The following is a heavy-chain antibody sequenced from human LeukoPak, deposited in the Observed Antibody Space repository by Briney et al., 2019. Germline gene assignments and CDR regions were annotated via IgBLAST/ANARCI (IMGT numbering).Heavy chain of an antibody. V-gene: IGHV3-7*01. Sequence: EGSLRLSCAASGFTFSSHWMNWVRQAPGKGLEWVAHINQDGGEKFYVDSVKGRFTISRDNAKNSLYLQMNSLRAEDTATYYCARDSYRALEYWGQGTLVTVSS. CDR3: ARDSYRALEY. J-gene: IGHJ4*02. D-gene: IGHD1-14*01. CDR2: INQDGGEK. CDR1: GFTFSSHW.